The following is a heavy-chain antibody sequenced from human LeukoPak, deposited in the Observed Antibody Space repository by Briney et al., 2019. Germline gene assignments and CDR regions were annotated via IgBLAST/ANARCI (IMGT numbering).Heavy chain of an antibody. CDR3: ARDYRGYRAPYYFDY. Sequence: PGGSLRLSXAASGFTFSSYWMSWVRQAPGKGLEWVANIKQDGSEKYYVDSVKGRFTISRDNAKNSLYLQMNSLRAEDTAVYYCARDYRGYRAPYYFDYWGRGTLVTVSS. V-gene: IGHV3-7*01. D-gene: IGHD2-15*01. CDR1: GFTFSSYW. CDR2: IKQDGSEK. J-gene: IGHJ4*02.